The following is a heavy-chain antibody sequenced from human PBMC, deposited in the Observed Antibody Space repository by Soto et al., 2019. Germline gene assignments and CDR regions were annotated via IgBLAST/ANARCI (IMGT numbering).Heavy chain of an antibody. CDR3: ARDSSGASTFDY. Sequence: SETLSLTCTVSGASISSYYWTWIRQPPGKGLEWIGYIYYSGGTNYNPSLKSRVTISIDTSKNQFSLKLSSVTAADTAVYYCARDSSGASTFDYWGQGTLVTVSS. V-gene: IGHV4-59*01. D-gene: IGHD4-17*01. CDR2: IYYSGGT. J-gene: IGHJ4*02. CDR1: GASISSYY.